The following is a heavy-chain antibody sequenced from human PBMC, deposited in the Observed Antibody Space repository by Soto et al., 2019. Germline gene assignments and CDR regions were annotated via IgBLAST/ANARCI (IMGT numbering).Heavy chain of an antibody. CDR3: AREGPIVVVPAAIWSAPNYYYGMDV. V-gene: IGHV3-48*02. CDR2: ISSSSSTI. D-gene: IGHD2-2*01. Sequence: GGSLRLSCAASGFTFSSYSMNWVRQAPGKGLEWVSYISSSSSTIYYADSVKGRFTISRDNAKNSLYLQMNSLRDEDTAVYYCAREGPIVVVPAAIWSAPNYYYGMDVWGQGTTVTVSS. CDR1: GFTFSSYS. J-gene: IGHJ6*02.